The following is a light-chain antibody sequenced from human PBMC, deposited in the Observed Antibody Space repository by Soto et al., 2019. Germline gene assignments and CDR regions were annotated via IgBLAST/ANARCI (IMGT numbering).Light chain of an antibody. J-gene: IGLJ2*01. CDR2: EVT. V-gene: IGLV2-8*01. CDR3: CSYGGSNNYVV. Sequence: QSALTQPPSASGSPGQSVTISCTGTSSDVGGYNYVSWYQQHPGKAPKLMIYEVTKRPSGVPDRFSGSKSGNTASLTVSGLQAEDEADYYCCSYGGSNNYVVFGGGTKLTVL. CDR1: SSDVGGYNY.